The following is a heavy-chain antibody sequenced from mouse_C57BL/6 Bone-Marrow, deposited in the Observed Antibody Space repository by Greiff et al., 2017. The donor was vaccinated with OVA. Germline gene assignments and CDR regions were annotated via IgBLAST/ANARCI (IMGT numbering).Heavy chain of an antibody. CDR1: GFTFSDYG. V-gene: IGHV5-17*01. CDR2: ISSGSSTI. CDR3: ARLLLRNYYAMDY. D-gene: IGHD1-1*01. J-gene: IGHJ4*01. Sequence: VQLKESGGGLVKPGGSLKLSCAASGFTFSDYGMHWVRQAPEKGLEWVAYISSGSSTIYYADKVKGRFTISRDNAKNTLFLQMTSLRSEDTAMYYCARLLLRNYYAMDYWGQGTSVTVSS.